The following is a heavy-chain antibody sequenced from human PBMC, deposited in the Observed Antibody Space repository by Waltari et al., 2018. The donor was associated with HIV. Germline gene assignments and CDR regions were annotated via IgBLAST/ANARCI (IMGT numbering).Heavy chain of an antibody. D-gene: IGHD3-10*01. J-gene: IGHJ6*02. CDR3: ATDFSGMVRAYSYYSLDV. Sequence: QVQLVQSGAEVKKHGASVKVSCKVSGHTLSALSMHWVRQVPGKGLEWMGNFDPEDDETIYAQKFQGRVTMTEDTSSDTAYMELSSLTSGDTAVYYCATDFSGMVRAYSYYSLDVWGQGTTVTVSS. V-gene: IGHV1-24*01. CDR2: FDPEDDET. CDR1: GHTLSALS.